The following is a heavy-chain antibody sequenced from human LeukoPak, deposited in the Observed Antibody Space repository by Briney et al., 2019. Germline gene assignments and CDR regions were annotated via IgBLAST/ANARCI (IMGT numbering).Heavy chain of an antibody. CDR2: IYYSGST. Sequence: TASETLSLTCTVSGGSISSYYWSRIRQPPGKGLEWIGYIYYSGSTNYNPSLKSRVTISVDTSKNQFSLKLSSVTAADTAVYYCARSPSYDYGNFDYWGQGTLVTVSS. D-gene: IGHD4-17*01. CDR3: ARSPSYDYGNFDY. V-gene: IGHV4-59*01. J-gene: IGHJ4*02. CDR1: GGSISSYY.